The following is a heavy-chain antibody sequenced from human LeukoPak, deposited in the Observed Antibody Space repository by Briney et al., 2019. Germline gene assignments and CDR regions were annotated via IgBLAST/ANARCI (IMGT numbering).Heavy chain of an antibody. Sequence: PSETLSLTCTVSGGSISSSSYYWGWIRQPPGKGLEWIGSIYYSGSTYYNPSLKSRVTISVDTSKNQFSLKLISVTAADTAVYYCARRVAYGRGYSSGWYSAGAYYYYYMDVWGRGTTVTISS. V-gene: IGHV4-39*07. CDR3: ARRVAYGRGYSSGWYSAGAYYYYYMDV. CDR2: IYYSGST. CDR1: GGSISSSSYY. J-gene: IGHJ6*03. D-gene: IGHD6-19*01.